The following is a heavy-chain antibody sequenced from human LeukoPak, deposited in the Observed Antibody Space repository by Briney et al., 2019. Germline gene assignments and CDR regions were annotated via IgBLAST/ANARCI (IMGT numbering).Heavy chain of an antibody. CDR3: AREYDSSGYSYYGMDV. CDR1: GFTFSSYW. D-gene: IGHD3-22*01. Sequence: GGSLRLSCAASGFTFSSYWMTWVRQAPGKGLEWVANIKQDGSEKYYVDSVKGRFTISRDNAKNSLFLQMNTLRSDDTAVYYCAREYDSSGYSYYGMDVWGQGTTVTVSS. V-gene: IGHV3-7*03. CDR2: IKQDGSEK. J-gene: IGHJ6*02.